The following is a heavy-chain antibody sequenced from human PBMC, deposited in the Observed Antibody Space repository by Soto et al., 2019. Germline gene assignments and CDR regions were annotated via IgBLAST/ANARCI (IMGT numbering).Heavy chain of an antibody. Sequence: PSETLSLTCTVSGGSISSYYWGWIRQPPGKGLEWIGSIYYSGSTYYNPSLKSRVTISVDTSKNQFSLKLSSVTAADTAVYYCARTGEIVVVVAAIYYWGQGTLVTVSS. CDR2: IYYSGST. D-gene: IGHD2-15*01. J-gene: IGHJ4*02. CDR1: GGSISSYY. V-gene: IGHV4-39*01. CDR3: ARTGEIVVVVAAIYY.